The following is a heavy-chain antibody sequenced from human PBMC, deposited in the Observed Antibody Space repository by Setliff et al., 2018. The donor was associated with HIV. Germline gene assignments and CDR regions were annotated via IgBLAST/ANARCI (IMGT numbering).Heavy chain of an antibody. Sequence: ASVKVSCKASGYTFTNYYIHWVRQAPGQGLEWMGIINPSGGNTTYAQKFQGRVTMTRDTSTSTVYMELSSLRSEDTAVYYCARDAFDDTAYSYSYMDVWGKGTTVTVSS. CDR3: ARDAFDDTAYSYSYMDV. D-gene: IGHD1-1*01. J-gene: IGHJ6*03. V-gene: IGHV1-46*01. CDR2: INPSGGNT. CDR1: GYTFTNYY.